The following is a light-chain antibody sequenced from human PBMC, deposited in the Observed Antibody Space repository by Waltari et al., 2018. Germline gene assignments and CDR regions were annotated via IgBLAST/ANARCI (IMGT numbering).Light chain of an antibody. J-gene: IGLJ3*02. CDR3: AVWDDDLGGV. CDR1: NSNIGSNS. Sequence: QSVLTQPPSVSGTPGQRVTISCSGSNSNIGSNSVNWYQQLPGTAPKLLIYNNNQGPSGVPDRCSASKSGTSASLAITGLHSEDDADYYCAVWDDDLGGVFGGGTKLTVL. V-gene: IGLV1-44*01. CDR2: NNN.